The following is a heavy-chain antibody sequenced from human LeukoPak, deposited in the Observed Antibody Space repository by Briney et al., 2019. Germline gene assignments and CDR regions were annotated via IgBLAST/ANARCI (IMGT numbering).Heavy chain of an antibody. V-gene: IGHV3-23*01. Sequence: GGSLRLSCAASGFTFSSYAMSWVRQAPGKGLEWVSAISGSGGSTYYADSVKGRFTICRDNSKTTLYLQMNSLRAEDTAVYYCAKKVPGTAAAGIDYWGEGTLVTVSS. D-gene: IGHD6-13*01. CDR1: GFTFSSYA. CDR3: AKKVPGTAAAGIDY. CDR2: ISGSGGST. J-gene: IGHJ4*02.